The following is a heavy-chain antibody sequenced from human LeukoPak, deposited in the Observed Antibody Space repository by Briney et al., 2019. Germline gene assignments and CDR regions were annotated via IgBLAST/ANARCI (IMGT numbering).Heavy chain of an antibody. CDR1: GFTFSSAT. Sequence: PGGSLRLSCATSGFTFSSATMMWVRQAPGKGLEFVSGVGPSGGTGTYADSVKGRFTISRDNSKNTLYLQMNSLRAEDTAVYYCAKDPNWDRGSWGQGTLVTVSS. CDR3: AKDPNWDRGS. J-gene: IGHJ5*02. CDR2: VGPSGGTG. V-gene: IGHV3-23*01. D-gene: IGHD7-27*01.